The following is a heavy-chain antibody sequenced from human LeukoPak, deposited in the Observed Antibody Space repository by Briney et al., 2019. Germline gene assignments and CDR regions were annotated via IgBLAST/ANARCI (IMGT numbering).Heavy chain of an antibody. V-gene: IGHV4-39*01. Sequence: PSETLSLTCTVSGGSISSSSYYWGWIRQPPEKGLEWIGSIYYSGSTYYNPSLKSRVTISVDTSKNQFSLKLSSVTAADTAVYYCARLRGGDYGDYYYFDYWGQGTLVTVSS. CDR2: IYYSGST. D-gene: IGHD4-17*01. J-gene: IGHJ4*02. CDR3: ARLRGGDYGDYYYFDY. CDR1: GGSISSSSYY.